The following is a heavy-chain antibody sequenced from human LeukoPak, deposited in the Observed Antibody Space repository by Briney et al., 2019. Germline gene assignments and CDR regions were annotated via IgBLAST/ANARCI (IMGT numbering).Heavy chain of an antibody. CDR1: GFTFSSYS. CDR3: ARDRIYSGIYHDTFDI. J-gene: IGHJ3*02. Sequence: GGSLRLSCAASGFTFSSYSMSWVRQAPGKGLEWVSSIRSGSTYIYYADSMKGRFTLSRDNAKNSLYLQMNTLRAEDTAVYYCARDRIYSGIYHDTFDIWGHGTMVTVSS. D-gene: IGHD1-26*01. V-gene: IGHV3-21*01. CDR2: IRSGSTYI.